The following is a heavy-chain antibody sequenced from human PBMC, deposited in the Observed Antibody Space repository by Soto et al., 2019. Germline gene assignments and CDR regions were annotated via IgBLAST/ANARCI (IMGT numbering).Heavy chain of an antibody. CDR2: IYYSGST. Sequence: SETLSLTCTVSGDSVSSDGYYWSWIRQHPGEGLEWIGYIYYSGSTYYHPSLKSRVTISVDTSKNHFSLRLSSVTAADTAVYYCARHWSGIKAFDYWGQGTLVTVSS. J-gene: IGHJ4*02. V-gene: IGHV4-61*03. CDR3: ARHWSGIKAFDY. CDR1: GDSVSSDGYY.